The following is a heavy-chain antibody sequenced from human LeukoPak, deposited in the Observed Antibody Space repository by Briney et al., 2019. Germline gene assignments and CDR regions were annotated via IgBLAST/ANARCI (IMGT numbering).Heavy chain of an antibody. CDR2: ISYDGNNK. CDR3: AKGVSSWYPPHFDY. CDR1: GFTFSSHG. V-gene: IGHV3-30*18. Sequence: GGSLRLSCAASGFTFSSHGMHWVRQAPGKGLEWVAVISYDGNNKYYAESVKGRFTISRDNPKNTLYLQMNSPRAEDTAVYYCAKGVSSWYPPHFDYWGQGTLITVSS. D-gene: IGHD6-13*01. J-gene: IGHJ4*02.